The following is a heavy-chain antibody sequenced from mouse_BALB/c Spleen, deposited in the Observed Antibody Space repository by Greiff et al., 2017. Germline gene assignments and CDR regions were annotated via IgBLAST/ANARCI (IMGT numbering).Heavy chain of an antibody. J-gene: IGHJ4*01. D-gene: IGHD1-1*01. CDR2: ISYSGST. CDR1: GDSITSGY. CDR3: ARGDYGSSHYAMDY. V-gene: IGHV3-8*02. Sequence: EVKVEESGPSLVKPSQTLSLTCSVTGDSITSGYWNWIRKFPGNKLEYMGYISYSGSTYYNPSLKSRISITRDTSKNQYYLQLNSVTTEDTATYYCARGDYGSSHYAMDYWGQGTSVTVSS.